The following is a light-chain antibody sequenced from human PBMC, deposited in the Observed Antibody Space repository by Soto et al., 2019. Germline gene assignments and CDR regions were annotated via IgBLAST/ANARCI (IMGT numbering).Light chain of an antibody. CDR1: QSISSS. J-gene: IGKJ1*01. CDR2: DAS. Sequence: DIQMTQSPSTLSASVGDRVSIACRASQSISSSLAWYQQKPGKAPKLLIYDASSLESGVPSRFSGSGSGTEFTLSINSLQPQDFATYYCQQYRRYSWTFGQGPKVEIK. V-gene: IGKV1-5*01. CDR3: QQYRRYSWT.